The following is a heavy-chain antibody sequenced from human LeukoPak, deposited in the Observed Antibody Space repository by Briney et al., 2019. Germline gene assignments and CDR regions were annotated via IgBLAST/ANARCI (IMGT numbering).Heavy chain of an antibody. Sequence: ASVKVSCKASGYTFTSYYMHWVRQAPGQGLEWMGILNPSDGSTSYAQKFQGRVTMTRDMSTSTVYMELSSLRSEDTAVYYCAREGRGIAAAVTDSWGQGTLVTVSS. V-gene: IGHV1-46*01. J-gene: IGHJ5*01. CDR3: AREGRGIAAAVTDS. CDR2: LNPSDGST. CDR1: GYTFTSYY. D-gene: IGHD6-13*01.